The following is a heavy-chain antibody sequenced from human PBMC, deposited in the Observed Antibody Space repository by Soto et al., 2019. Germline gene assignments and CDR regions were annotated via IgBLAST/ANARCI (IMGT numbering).Heavy chain of an antibody. CDR2: ISGRGGST. V-gene: IGHV3-23*01. CDR1: GFTFSSNS. D-gene: IGHD4-4*01. CDR3: AKSRADSWTTYSFDY. Sequence: EVQLLESGGGLVQPGGSLKLSCAASGFTFSSNSMSWVRQAPGKGLEWVSGISGRGGSTYYANAVKGRFTISRDNSENMLYLQIYSLRAEATAVYFCAKSRADSWTTYSFDYWGQGTLITVSS. J-gene: IGHJ4*02.